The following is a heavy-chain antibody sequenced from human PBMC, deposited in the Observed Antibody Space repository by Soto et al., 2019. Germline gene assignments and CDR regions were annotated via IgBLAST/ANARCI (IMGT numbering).Heavy chain of an antibody. CDR2: IYSGGST. CDR1: GFTVSSNY. D-gene: IGHD1-26*01. Sequence: EVQLVETGGGLIQPGGSLRLSCAASGFTVSSNYMSWVRQAPGKGLEWVSVIYSGGSTYYADSVKGRFTISRDNSKNTLYLQMNSLRAEDTAVYYCAREGAIVGATKNYYYGMDVWGQGTTVTVSS. V-gene: IGHV3-53*02. J-gene: IGHJ6*02. CDR3: AREGAIVGATKNYYYGMDV.